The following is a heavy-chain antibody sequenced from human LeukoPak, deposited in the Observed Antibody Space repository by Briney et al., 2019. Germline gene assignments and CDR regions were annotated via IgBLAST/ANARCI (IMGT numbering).Heavy chain of an antibody. J-gene: IGHJ5*02. Sequence: ASVKVSCKASGYTFTSYYMHWVRQAPGQGLEWMGIINPSGGSTSYAQKFQGRVTMTRDTSTSTVYMELSSLRSEDTAVYYRARAGVVPATPFDPWGQGTLVTVSS. V-gene: IGHV1-46*01. CDR2: INPSGGST. CDR3: ARAGVVPATPFDP. CDR1: GYTFTSYY. D-gene: IGHD2-2*01.